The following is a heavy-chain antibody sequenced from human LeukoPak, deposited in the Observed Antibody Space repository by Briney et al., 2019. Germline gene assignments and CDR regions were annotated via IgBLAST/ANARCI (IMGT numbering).Heavy chain of an antibody. Sequence: GGSLRLSCAASGVSFSSYDMSWVRQAPGKGLEWVSGISGSGGTTYYADSVKGRFTISRDHCKNTLYLQMTSLRAEDTDIYYCAKKWDSAMTNPSYFDYWGQGTLVTVSS. CDR2: ISGSGGTT. CDR3: AKKWDSAMTNPSYFDY. D-gene: IGHD5-18*01. V-gene: IGHV3-23*01. CDR1: GVSFSSYD. J-gene: IGHJ4*02.